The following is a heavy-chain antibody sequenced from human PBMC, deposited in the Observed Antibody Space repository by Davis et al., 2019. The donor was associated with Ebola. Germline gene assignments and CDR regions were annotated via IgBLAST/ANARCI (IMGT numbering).Heavy chain of an antibody. D-gene: IGHD2-15*01. J-gene: IGHJ1*01. Sequence: ASVKVSCKASGYIFTDYAINWVRQAPGQGLEWMGWINTKNGNPTYAQGFTGRLVFSLDTSVSTAYLEISSLKAEDTAVYYCARRMDCSGDSCYCLQHWGQGTLVTVSS. V-gene: IGHV7-4-1*02. CDR2: INTKNGNP. CDR3: ARRMDCSGDSCYCLQH. CDR1: GYIFTDYA.